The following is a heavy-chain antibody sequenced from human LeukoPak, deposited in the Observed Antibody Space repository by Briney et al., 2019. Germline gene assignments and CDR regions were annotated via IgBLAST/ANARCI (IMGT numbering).Heavy chain of an antibody. CDR2: IIPIFGTA. V-gene: IGHV1-69*06. CDR3: ARVTPTQRKYYYYYMDV. D-gene: IGHD4-11*01. J-gene: IGHJ6*03. Sequence: ASVKVSCKASGGTFSSYAISWVRQAPGQGLEWMGGIIPIFGTANYAQKFQGRVTITADKSTSTAYMELSSLRSEDTAVYYCARVTPTQRKYYYYYMDVWGKGTTVTVSS. CDR1: GGTFSSYA.